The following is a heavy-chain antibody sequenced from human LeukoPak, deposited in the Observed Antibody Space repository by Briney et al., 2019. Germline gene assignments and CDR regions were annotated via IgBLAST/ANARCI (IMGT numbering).Heavy chain of an antibody. CDR3: ARLDYDILTGLDY. D-gene: IGHD3-9*01. Sequence: ASVKVSCKASGYTFTGYYMHWVRQAPGQGLEWMGLINPNSGGTNYAQKFQGRVTMTRDTSISTAYMELSRLRSDDTAVYYCARLDYDILTGLDYWGQGTLVTVSS. V-gene: IGHV1-2*02. J-gene: IGHJ4*02. CDR2: INPNSGGT. CDR1: GYTFTGYY.